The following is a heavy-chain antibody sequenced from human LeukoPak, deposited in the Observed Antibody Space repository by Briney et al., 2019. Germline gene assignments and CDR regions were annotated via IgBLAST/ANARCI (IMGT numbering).Heavy chain of an antibody. CDR1: GFTFSSYD. D-gene: IGHD5-12*01. CDR2: IGTAGDT. J-gene: IGHJ4*02. Sequence: GGSLRLSCAASGFTFSSYDMHWVRQPTGKGLEWVSAIGTAGDTYYPGSVKGRFTISRENAKSSLYLQMNSLRAGDTAVYYCVRGTGYSAYDYDFDYWGQGTLVTVSS. V-gene: IGHV3-13*04. CDR3: VRGTGYSAYDYDFDY.